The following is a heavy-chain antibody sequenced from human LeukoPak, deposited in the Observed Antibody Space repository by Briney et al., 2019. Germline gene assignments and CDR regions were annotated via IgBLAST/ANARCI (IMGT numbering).Heavy chain of an antibody. CDR2: IKQDGSEK. V-gene: IGHV3-7*03. CDR1: GFTFSSYW. J-gene: IGHJ5*02. Sequence: GGSLRLSCAASGFTFSSYWMSWVRQAPGKGLEWVANIKQDGSEKYYVDSVKGRFTISRDNSKNTLYLQMNSLRAEDTAVYYCAREVGATSPWFDPWGQGTLVTVSS. D-gene: IGHD1-26*01. CDR3: AREVGATSPWFDP.